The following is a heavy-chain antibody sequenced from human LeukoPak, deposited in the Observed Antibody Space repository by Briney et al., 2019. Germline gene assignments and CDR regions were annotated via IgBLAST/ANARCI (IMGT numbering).Heavy chain of an antibody. J-gene: IGHJ4*02. CDR1: GYTFTSYD. Sequence: ASVKVSCKASGYTFTSYDINWVRQATGQGLEWVGWMNPNSGNTGYAQKFQGRVTMTRNTSISTAYMELSSLRSEDTAVYYCARGGEGTVTTDYWGQGTLVTVSS. CDR2: MNPNSGNT. V-gene: IGHV1-8*01. D-gene: IGHD4-17*01. CDR3: ARGGEGTVTTDY.